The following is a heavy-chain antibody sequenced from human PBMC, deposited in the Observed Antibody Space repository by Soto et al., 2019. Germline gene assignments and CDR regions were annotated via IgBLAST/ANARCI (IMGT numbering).Heavy chain of an antibody. D-gene: IGHD2-2*01. V-gene: IGHV1-69*13. Sequence: SVKVSCKASGGTFSSYAISWVRQAPGQGLEWMGGIIPIFGTANYAQKFQGRVTITADESTSTAYMELSSLRSEDTAVYYCAGRIGTMPRFDYWGQGTLVTVSS. CDR2: IIPIFGTA. J-gene: IGHJ4*02. CDR1: GGTFSSYA. CDR3: AGRIGTMPRFDY.